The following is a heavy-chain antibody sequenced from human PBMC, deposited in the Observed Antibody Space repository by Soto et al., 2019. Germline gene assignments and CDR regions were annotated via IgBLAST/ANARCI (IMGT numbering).Heavy chain of an antibody. Sequence: GASVKVSCKASGYTFTSYAINWVRQATGQGLEWMGWMIPNSGNTGYAQKFQGRVTLTRDTSISTAYMELSSLRSEDTAVYYCARQWELSGYYYGMDVWGQGTTVTVSS. D-gene: IGHD1-26*01. CDR3: ARQWELSGYYYGMDV. CDR2: MIPNSGNT. J-gene: IGHJ6*02. V-gene: IGHV1-8*01. CDR1: GYTFTSYA.